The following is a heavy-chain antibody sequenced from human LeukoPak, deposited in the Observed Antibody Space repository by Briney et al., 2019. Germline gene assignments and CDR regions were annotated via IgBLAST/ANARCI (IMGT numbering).Heavy chain of an antibody. CDR2: VNPDGSGT. Sequence: GGSLRLSCATSGFTFRTYWMSWVRQAPGKGLEWVANVNPDGSGTYYLDSVKGRFTISRDNVKNSLYLQMNSLGAEDTAVYYCARGGYSSSWYGAYWGQGTLVTVSS. V-gene: IGHV3-7*01. J-gene: IGHJ4*02. CDR1: GFTFRTYW. D-gene: IGHD6-13*01. CDR3: ARGGYSSSWYGAY.